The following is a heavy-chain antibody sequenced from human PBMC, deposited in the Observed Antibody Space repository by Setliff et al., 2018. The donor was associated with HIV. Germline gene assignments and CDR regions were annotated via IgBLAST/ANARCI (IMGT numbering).Heavy chain of an antibody. CDR3: ARVYDSSGYSLSIPGY. CDR1: GFSFSTYE. J-gene: IGHJ4*01. Sequence: GGSLRLSCAASGFSFSTYEMNWVRQAPGKGLEWVANIKQDGSEKYYVDSVKGRFTISRDNAKNSLYLQMNSLRAEDTAVYYCARVYDSSGYSLSIPGYWGQGTLVTVSS. D-gene: IGHD3-22*01. V-gene: IGHV3-7*01. CDR2: IKQDGSEK.